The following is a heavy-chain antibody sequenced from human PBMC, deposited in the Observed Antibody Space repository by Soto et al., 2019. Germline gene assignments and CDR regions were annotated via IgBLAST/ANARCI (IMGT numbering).Heavy chain of an antibody. Sequence: SETLSLTCTVSGGSVSSGSYYWSWIRQPPGKGLEWIGYIYYSGSTNYNPSLKSRVTISVDTSKNQFSLKLSSVTAADTAVYYGARVVTMIGGMDVWGQGTTVTVSS. CDR2: IYYSGST. CDR3: ARVVTMIGGMDV. J-gene: IGHJ6*02. CDR1: GGSVSSGSYY. V-gene: IGHV4-61*01. D-gene: IGHD3-22*01.